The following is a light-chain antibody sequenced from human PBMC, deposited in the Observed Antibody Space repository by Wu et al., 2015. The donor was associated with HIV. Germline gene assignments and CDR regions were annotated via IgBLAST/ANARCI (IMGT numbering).Light chain of an antibody. CDR1: QRMSSSY. Sequence: EIVLTQSPGTLSLSPGERATLSCRASQRMSSSYIAWYQQKPGQAPRLLIYGASTRAADIPDRFSGSGSGTDFSLTISRLEPEDSAVYYCHQYGSGYLYKFGQGTKLEIK. V-gene: IGKV3-20*01. CDR3: HQYGSGYLYK. CDR2: GAS. J-gene: IGKJ2*01.